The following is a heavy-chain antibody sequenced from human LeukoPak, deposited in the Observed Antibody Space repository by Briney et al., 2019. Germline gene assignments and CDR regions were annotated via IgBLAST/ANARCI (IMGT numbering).Heavy chain of an antibody. Sequence: SETLSLTCTVSGGSISRSDYYWCWIRQPPGKGLEWIGSMSSSGISTYSPSLKSRVTISIDTSRNQFSMNLNSVTAADTAVYYCAKGAGPPWFDPWGQGTLVTVSS. CDR3: AKGAGPPWFDP. D-gene: IGHD6-19*01. J-gene: IGHJ5*02. V-gene: IGHV4-39*07. CDR1: GGSISRSDYY. CDR2: MSSSGIS.